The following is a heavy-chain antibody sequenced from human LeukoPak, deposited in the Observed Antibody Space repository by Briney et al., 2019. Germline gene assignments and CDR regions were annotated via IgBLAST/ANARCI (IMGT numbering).Heavy chain of an antibody. CDR3: AKEREATYYFDY. J-gene: IGHJ4*02. CDR2: VNPNGGST. V-gene: IGHV1-46*01. D-gene: IGHD1-26*01. CDR1: GYTFTRYL. Sequence: GASVKVSCKASGYTFTRYLIHLVRQAPGQGLEWVGRVNPNGGSTIYAQRFQGRVTMTWDRSTNTVYMDLVGLRSEDTAVYYCAKEREATYYFDYWGQGTLVTVSS.